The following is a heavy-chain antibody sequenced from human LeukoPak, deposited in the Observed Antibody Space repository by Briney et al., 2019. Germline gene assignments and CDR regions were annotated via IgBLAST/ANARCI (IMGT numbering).Heavy chain of an antibody. Sequence: SVKVSCKASGGTFSSYAISLVRQAPGQGLEWMGGIIPIFGTANYAQKFQGRVTITADESTSTAYMELSSLRSEDTGVYYCARVSFDTSGHKINFDYWGHGTLVTVSS. CDR1: GGTFSSYA. CDR2: IIPIFGTA. V-gene: IGHV1-69*13. D-gene: IGHD3-22*01. J-gene: IGHJ4*01. CDR3: ARVSFDTSGHKINFDY.